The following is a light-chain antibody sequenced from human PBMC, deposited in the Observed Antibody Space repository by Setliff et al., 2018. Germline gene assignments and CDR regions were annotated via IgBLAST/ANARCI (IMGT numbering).Light chain of an antibody. Sequence: SYELTQPPSVSVAPGKTATITCGGNYIGSKSVHWYQQKPGQAPVLVVHDDSDRPSGIPDRFTGSNSGNTATLTISGVEAGDEADYYCHVWESTPDHRRYVFGPGTKVTVL. V-gene: IGLV3-21*03. J-gene: IGLJ1*01. CDR3: HVWESTPDHRRYV. CDR2: DDS. CDR1: YIGSKS.